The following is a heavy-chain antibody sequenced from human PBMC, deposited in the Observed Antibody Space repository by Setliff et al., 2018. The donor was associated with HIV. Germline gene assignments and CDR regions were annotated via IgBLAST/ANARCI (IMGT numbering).Heavy chain of an antibody. V-gene: IGHV4-61*09. D-gene: IGHD3-10*01. CDR3: ARGGREYGVNYSYYYMDV. Sequence: PSETLSLTCTVSGGSISNGYYYWSWIRQPAGKGLEWIGHIYTSGSTKYNPSLKSRVTISVDTSKNQFSLKLSSVTAADTAVYYCARGGREYGVNYSYYYMDVWGKGATVTVSS. CDR1: GGSISNGYYY. J-gene: IGHJ6*03. CDR2: IYTSGST.